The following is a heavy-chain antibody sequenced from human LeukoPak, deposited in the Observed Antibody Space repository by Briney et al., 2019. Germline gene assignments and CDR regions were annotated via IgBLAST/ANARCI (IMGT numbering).Heavy chain of an antibody. V-gene: IGHV4-39*07. J-gene: IGHJ4*02. CDR3: ARRGRSGSFSLPLDY. Sequence: PSETLSLTCTVSGGSISSGGYYWSWIRQPPGKGLEWIGEINHSGSTNYNPSLKSRVTISVDTSKNQFSLKLSSVTAADTAVYYCARRGRSGSFSLPLDYWGQGTLVTVSS. D-gene: IGHD3-10*01. CDR1: GGSISSGGYY. CDR2: INHSGST.